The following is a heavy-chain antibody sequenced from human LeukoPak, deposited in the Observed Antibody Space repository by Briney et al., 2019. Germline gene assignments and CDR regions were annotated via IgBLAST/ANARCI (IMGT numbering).Heavy chain of an antibody. Sequence: GGSLILSCAASGFTFSSYWMSWVRQAPGKGLEWVANIKQDGSEKYYVDSVKGRFTISRDNAKNSLYLQMNSLRAEDTAVYYCARAVYYGSGSFLDYWGQGTLVTVSS. J-gene: IGHJ4*02. CDR3: ARAVYYGSGSFLDY. CDR2: IKQDGSEK. D-gene: IGHD3-10*01. CDR1: GFTFSSYW. V-gene: IGHV3-7*01.